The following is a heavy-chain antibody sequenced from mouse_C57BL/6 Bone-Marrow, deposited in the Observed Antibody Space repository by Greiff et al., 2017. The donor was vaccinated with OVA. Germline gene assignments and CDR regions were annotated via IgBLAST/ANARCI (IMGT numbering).Heavy chain of an antibody. V-gene: IGHV1-64*01. J-gene: IGHJ3*01. CDR1: GYTFTSYW. CDR3: ARWGTYYYGSSPAWFAY. D-gene: IGHD1-1*01. Sequence: VQLQQPGAELVKPGASVKLSCKASGYTFTSYWMHWVKQRPGQGLEWIGMIHPNSGSTKYNEKFKSKATLTVDKSSSTAYMQLSSLTSEDSAVYFCARWGTYYYGSSPAWFAYWCQGTLVTVSA. CDR2: IHPNSGST.